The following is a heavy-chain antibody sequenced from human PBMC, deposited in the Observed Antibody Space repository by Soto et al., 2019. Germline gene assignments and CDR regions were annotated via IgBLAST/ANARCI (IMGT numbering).Heavy chain of an antibody. J-gene: IGHJ6*02. CDR2: ISAYNGNT. Sequence: QVQLVQSGAEVKKPGASVKVSCKASGYTFTSYGISWVRQAPGQGLEWMGWISAYNGNTNYAQKLQGRVTMTTDTSTSTAYRELRSLRSDDTAVYYCAREGVATVTPFDYYYYGMDVWGQGTTVTVSS. CDR3: AREGVATVTPFDYYYYGMDV. V-gene: IGHV1-18*04. D-gene: IGHD4-4*01. CDR1: GYTFTSYG.